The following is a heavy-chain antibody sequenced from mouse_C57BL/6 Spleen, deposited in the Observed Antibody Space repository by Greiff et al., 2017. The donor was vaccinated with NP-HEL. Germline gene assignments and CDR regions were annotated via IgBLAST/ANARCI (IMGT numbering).Heavy chain of an antibody. CDR3: ARSGAETFFFAY. V-gene: IGHV1-22*01. CDR2: INPNNGGT. D-gene: IGHD3-1*01. Sequence: VQLQQSGPELVKPGASVKMSCKASGYTFTDYNMHWVKQSHGKSLEWIGYINPNNGGTSYNQKFKGKATLTVNKSSSTAYMELRSLTSEDSAVYYCARSGAETFFFAYWGQGTLVTVSA. J-gene: IGHJ3*01. CDR1: GYTFTDYN.